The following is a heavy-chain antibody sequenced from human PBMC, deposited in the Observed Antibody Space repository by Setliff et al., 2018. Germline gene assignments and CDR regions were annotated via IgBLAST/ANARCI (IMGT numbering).Heavy chain of an antibody. D-gene: IGHD7-27*01. CDR2: INHSGTT. V-gene: IGHV4-34*01. CDR3: AKFGPLDLTGDWAFDN. J-gene: IGHJ4*02. Sequence: PSETLSLTCAVYGGSFSSFYWSWIRQPPGKGLEWIGEINHSGTTNYNPSLKSRVTISVDTSKKQFFLKLSSVTAADTAVYYCAKFGPLDLTGDWAFDNWGQGTLVTVSS. CDR1: GGSFSSFY.